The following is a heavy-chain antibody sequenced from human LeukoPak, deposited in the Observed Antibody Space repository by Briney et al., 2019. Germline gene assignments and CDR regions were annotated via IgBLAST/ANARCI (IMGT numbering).Heavy chain of an antibody. CDR1: GFTFNSYS. Sequence: PGGSLRLSCAASGFTFNSYSMNWVRQAPGKGLEWVSYISSSSSTIYYADSVKGRFTISRDNAKNSLYLQMNSLRAEDTAVYYCASERRDGYNSEIYWGQGTLVTVSS. V-gene: IGHV3-48*01. D-gene: IGHD5-24*01. CDR3: ASERRDGYNSEIY. CDR2: ISSSSSTI. J-gene: IGHJ4*02.